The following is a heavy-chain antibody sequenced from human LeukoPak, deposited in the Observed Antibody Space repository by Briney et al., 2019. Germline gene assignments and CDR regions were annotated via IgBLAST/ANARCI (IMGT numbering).Heavy chain of an antibody. Sequence: ASVKVSCKASGYTFTSYGISWVRQAPGQGPEWMGWISVYNDHTNYAQKLQGRVTMTKDTSTSTAYMELRSLRSDDTAVYYCARWDFYSSGYEGDYWGQGTLVTVSS. CDR2: ISVYNDHT. J-gene: IGHJ4*02. CDR3: ARWDFYSSGYEGDY. V-gene: IGHV1-18*01. CDR1: GYTFTSYG. D-gene: IGHD3-22*01.